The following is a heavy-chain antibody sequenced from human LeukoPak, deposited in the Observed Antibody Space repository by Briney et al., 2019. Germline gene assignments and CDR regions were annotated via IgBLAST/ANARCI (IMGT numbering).Heavy chain of an antibody. D-gene: IGHD4-17*01. CDR2: ISYDGSNK. CDR3: AREAYGDYYFDY. V-gene: IGHV3-30-3*01. Sequence: GGSLRLSGAASGFTFRRYAMHWVRQAPGKGLEWVAVISYDGSNKYYADSVKGRITVSRDNSKNTLYLQMNSLRAEDTAVYYCAREAYGDYYFDYWGQGTLVTVSS. J-gene: IGHJ4*02. CDR1: GFTFRRYA.